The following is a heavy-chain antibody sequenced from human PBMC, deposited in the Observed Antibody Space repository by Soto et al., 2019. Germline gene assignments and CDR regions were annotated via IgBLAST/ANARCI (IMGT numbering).Heavy chain of an antibody. Sequence: SETLSLTCAVYGGSFSGYYWSWIRQPPGKGLEWIGEINHSGSTNYNPSLKSRVTISVDTSKNQFSLKLSSVTAADTAVYYCARGSGSGSYYNGNYYYYYMDGWGKGTTVTVS. CDR2: INHSGST. CDR3: ARGSGSGSYYNGNYYYYYMDG. V-gene: IGHV4-34*01. D-gene: IGHD3-10*01. CDR1: GGSFSGYY. J-gene: IGHJ6*03.